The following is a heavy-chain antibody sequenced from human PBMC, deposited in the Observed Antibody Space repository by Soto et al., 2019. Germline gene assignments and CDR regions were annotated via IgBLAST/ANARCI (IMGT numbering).Heavy chain of an antibody. CDR3: AKAEQWLDYLDY. Sequence: GGSLRLSCAASGFNFSSYAMSWVRQAPGKGLEWVSAISGSGGSTYYADSVKGRFTISRDNSKNTLYLQMNSLRAEDTAVYYCAKAEQWLDYLDYWGQGTLVTVSS. CDR1: GFNFSSYA. CDR2: ISGSGGST. J-gene: IGHJ4*02. D-gene: IGHD6-19*01. V-gene: IGHV3-23*01.